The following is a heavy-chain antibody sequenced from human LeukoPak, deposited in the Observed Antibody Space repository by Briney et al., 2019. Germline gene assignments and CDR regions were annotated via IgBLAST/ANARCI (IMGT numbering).Heavy chain of an antibody. J-gene: IGHJ4*02. D-gene: IGHD2-2*01. V-gene: IGHV3-53*03. CDR1: GFTASTYY. Sequence: GRSLTPSWAAAGFTASTYYMTCVRPLAGEWLECASVIYSGVSTYYADCVKGRFPVARDNSKNPLYLQMNSLRAEDTAMYYCARGLGYCTSTTCLLPFDYWGQGTLVTVSS. CDR2: IYSGVST. CDR3: ARGLGYCTSTTCLLPFDY.